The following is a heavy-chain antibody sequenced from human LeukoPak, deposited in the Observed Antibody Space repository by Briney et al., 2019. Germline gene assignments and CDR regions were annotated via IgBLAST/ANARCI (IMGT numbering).Heavy chain of an antibody. D-gene: IGHD1-1*01. CDR1: GFIFSNYA. CDR2: IGDAGDT. CDR3: GRDWNLDY. Sequence: PGGSLRLSCAASGFIFSNYAMSWVRQAPGKGLEWVSAIGDAGDTKYADSVKGRFTISRDNSKNTLYLHMNSLRAEDTAVYYWGRDWNLDYWGQGTLVTVSS. J-gene: IGHJ4*02. V-gene: IGHV3-23*01.